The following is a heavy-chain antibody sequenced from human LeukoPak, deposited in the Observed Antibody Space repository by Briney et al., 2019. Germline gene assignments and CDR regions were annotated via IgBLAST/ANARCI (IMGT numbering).Heavy chain of an antibody. J-gene: IGHJ4*02. CDR1: GGSISSSSYY. Sequence: PSETLSLTCTVSGGSISSSSYYWGWIRQPPGKGLEWIGSIYYSGSTYYNPSLKSRVTISVDTSKNQFSLKLSSVTAADTAVYYCARVYSSSRRGPLYYFDYWGQGTLVTVSS. CDR2: IYYSGST. D-gene: IGHD2-21*01. V-gene: IGHV4-39*07. CDR3: ARVYSSSRRGPLYYFDY.